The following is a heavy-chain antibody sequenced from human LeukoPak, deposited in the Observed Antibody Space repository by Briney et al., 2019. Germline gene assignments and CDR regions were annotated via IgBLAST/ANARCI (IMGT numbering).Heavy chain of an antibody. Sequence: GGCLRLSCAASGFKFDDYGMSWVRQVPGKGLEWVSGINWNGGSRGYADSVKGRFTISRDNAKNSVYLQMNSLRSEDTAFYHCARDRCSSTSCYNTPNWFDPWGQGTLVTVSS. CDR3: ARDRCSSTSCYNTPNWFDP. D-gene: IGHD2-2*02. CDR2: INWNGGSR. J-gene: IGHJ5*02. V-gene: IGHV3-20*01. CDR1: GFKFDDYG.